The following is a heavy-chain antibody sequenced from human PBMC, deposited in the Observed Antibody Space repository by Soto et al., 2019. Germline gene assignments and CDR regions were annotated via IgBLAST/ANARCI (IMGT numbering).Heavy chain of an antibody. CDR3: ANEGYCSSTSCYVQAEDYYGMDV. J-gene: IGHJ6*02. Sequence: GGSLRLSCAASGFTFSSYAMSWVRQAPGKGLEWVSAISGSGGSTYYADSVKGRFTISRDNSKNTLYLQMNSLRAEDTDVYDCANEGYCSSTSCYVQAEDYYGMDVWGQGTTVTVSS. D-gene: IGHD2-2*01. CDR2: ISGSGGST. V-gene: IGHV3-23*01. CDR1: GFTFSSYA.